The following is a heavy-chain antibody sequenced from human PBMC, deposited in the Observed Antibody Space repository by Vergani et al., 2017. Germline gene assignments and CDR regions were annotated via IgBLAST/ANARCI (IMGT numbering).Heavy chain of an antibody. CDR2: ISSGSSYI. CDR1: GFTFSSYS. CDR3: AREPEQWLVKYYYGMDV. V-gene: IGHV3-21*01. Sequence: EVQLVESGGGLVKPGGSLRLSCAASGFTFSSYSMNWVRQAPGKGLEWVSSISSGSSYIYYADSVKGRFTISRDNAKNSLYLQMNSLRAEDTAVYYCAREPEQWLVKYYYGMDVWGQGTTVTVSS. J-gene: IGHJ6*02. D-gene: IGHD6-19*01.